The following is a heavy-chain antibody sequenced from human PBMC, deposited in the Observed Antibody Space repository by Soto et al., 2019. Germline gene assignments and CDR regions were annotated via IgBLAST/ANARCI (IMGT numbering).Heavy chain of an antibody. Sequence: PSETLSLTCTVSGGSISSYYWSWIRQPPGKGLEWIGYIYYNVNTNYNPSLKSRVTISVDTSKNQFSLKLSSVTAADTAVYYCGRKEPLHGNKDYWGQGTLVTVSS. J-gene: IGHJ4*02. CDR1: GGSISSYY. D-gene: IGHD1-26*01. CDR2: IYYNVNT. CDR3: GRKEPLHGNKDY. V-gene: IGHV4-59*08.